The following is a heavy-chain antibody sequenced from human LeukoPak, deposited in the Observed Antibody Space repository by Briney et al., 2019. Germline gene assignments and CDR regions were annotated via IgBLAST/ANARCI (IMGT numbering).Heavy chain of an antibody. J-gene: IGHJ4*02. CDR1: GDSISSSNYY. CDR2: INHSGST. D-gene: IGHD1-26*01. CDR3: ARWEGGSYYDFDY. Sequence: SETLSLTCTVSGDSISSSNYYWGWIRQPPGKGLEWIGEINHSGSTNYNPSLKSRVTISVDTSKNQFSLKLSSVTAADTAVYYCARWEGGSYYDFDYWGQGTLVTVSS. V-gene: IGHV4-39*07.